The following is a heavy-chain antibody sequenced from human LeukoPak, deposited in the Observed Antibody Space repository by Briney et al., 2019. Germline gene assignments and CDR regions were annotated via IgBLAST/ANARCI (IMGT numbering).Heavy chain of an antibody. CDR2: IYYSGST. CDR3: AREGVATTNYFDY. Sequence: PSETLSLTCTVSGGSISSYYWSWIRQPPGKGLEWIGYIYYSGSTNYNPSLKSRVTISVDTSKNQFSLKLSSVTAADTAVYYCAREGVATTNYFDYWGQGTLVTVSP. J-gene: IGHJ4*02. D-gene: IGHD5-24*01. V-gene: IGHV4-59*01. CDR1: GGSISSYY.